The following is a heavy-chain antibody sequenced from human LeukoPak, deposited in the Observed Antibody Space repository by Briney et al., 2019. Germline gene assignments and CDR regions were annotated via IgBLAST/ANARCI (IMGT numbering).Heavy chain of an antibody. CDR2: IWYDGSNT. CDR1: GFTFRNHG. CDR3: ARDIAARRFDY. J-gene: IGHJ4*02. V-gene: IGHV3-33*01. Sequence: GGSLGLSCAASGFTFRNHGMHWVRQAPGKGLEWVAVIWYDGSNTYYADSVEGRFTISRDNSKNTLSLQMNSLRAEDTAVYYCARDIAARRFDYWGQGTLVTVSS. D-gene: IGHD6-6*01.